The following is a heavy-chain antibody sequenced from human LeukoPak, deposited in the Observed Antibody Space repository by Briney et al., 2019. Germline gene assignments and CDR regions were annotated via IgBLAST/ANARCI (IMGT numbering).Heavy chain of an antibody. CDR3: ARSGSHYYYGMDV. Sequence: GGSLRLSCAASGFTVSSNYMSWVRQAPGKGLEWVSVIYSGGSTYYADSVKGRFTISRHNSKNTLYLQMSSLRAEDTAVYYCARSGSHYYYGMDVWGQGTTVTVSS. J-gene: IGHJ6*02. CDR2: IYSGGST. V-gene: IGHV3-53*04. CDR1: GFTVSSNY. D-gene: IGHD5-12*01.